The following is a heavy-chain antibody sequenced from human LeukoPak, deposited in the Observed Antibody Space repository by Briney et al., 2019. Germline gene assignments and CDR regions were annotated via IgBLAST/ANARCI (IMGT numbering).Heavy chain of an antibody. J-gene: IGHJ2*01. CDR3: ARLNTVTTSWNFDL. D-gene: IGHD4-17*01. CDR2: VYDSGST. CDR1: GGSIRSYR. Sequence: SETLSLTCTVSGGSIRSYRWSWIRQAPWKGLEWIGYVYDSGSTNYNPSFKSRVTMLVDTSKNHFSLKMSSVTAADTAVYYCARLNTVTTSWNFDLWGRGTLVTVSS. V-gene: IGHV4-59*08.